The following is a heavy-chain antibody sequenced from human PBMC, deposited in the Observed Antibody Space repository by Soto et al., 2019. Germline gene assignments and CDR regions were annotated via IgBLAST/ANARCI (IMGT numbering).Heavy chain of an antibody. CDR1: GFSLSTSGVG. D-gene: IGHD3-16*01. V-gene: IGHV2-5*02. J-gene: IGHJ5*02. CDR3: AHSSLGLPPFDP. CDR2: IYWDDDN. Sequence: QITLKESGPTLVKPTQTLTLTCTFSGFSLSTSGVGVGWIRQPPGKALEWLALIYWDDDNRYSPSLKSRLTITKDPSKNPVVLTRTNMVPVDTATYCCAHSSLGLPPFDPWGQGTRVTVSS.